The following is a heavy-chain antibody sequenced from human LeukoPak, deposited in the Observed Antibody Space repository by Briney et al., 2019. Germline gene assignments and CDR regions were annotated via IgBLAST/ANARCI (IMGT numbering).Heavy chain of an antibody. V-gene: IGHV3-48*01. CDR3: ARGDYYYYYMDV. CDR2: ISSSSTTI. J-gene: IGHJ6*03. CDR1: GFTLSSYS. Sequence: GGSLRLSCAASGFTLSSYSMNWVRQAPGKGLEWVSYISSSSTTIHYADSVKGRFTISRDNAKNSLYLQMNSLRAEDTAVYYCARGDYYYYYMDVWGKGTTVTVSS.